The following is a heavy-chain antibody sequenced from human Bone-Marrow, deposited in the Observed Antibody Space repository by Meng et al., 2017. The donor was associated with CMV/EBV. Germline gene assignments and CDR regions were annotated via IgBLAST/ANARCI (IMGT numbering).Heavy chain of an antibody. CDR3: AREAPGGSYFAY. J-gene: IGHJ4*01. CDR2: IRYDGSNK. V-gene: IGHV3-30*02. CDR1: GFTFSSYG. Sequence: GESLKISCAASGFTFSSYGMHWVRQAPGKGLEWVAFIRYDGSNKYYADSVKGRFTISRDNAKNTVFLQMNSLRAEDTALYYCAREAPGGSYFAYWGQGTLVTVSS. D-gene: IGHD1-26*01.